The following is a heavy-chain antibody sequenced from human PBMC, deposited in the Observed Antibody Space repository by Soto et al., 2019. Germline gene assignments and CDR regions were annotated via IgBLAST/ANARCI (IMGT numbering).Heavy chain of an antibody. J-gene: IGHJ4*02. V-gene: IGHV5-51*01. Sequence: GEPIKICCTGAGCIFSIYCIGWVRQMPGKGLEWMGITHGGDANTRYSPSFEGQVTISTDKSITTAYLQWSSLKASDTAMYYCARRGTYSSGWDYWGQGTLVTVSS. D-gene: IGHD6-19*01. CDR2: THGGDANT. CDR3: ARRGTYSSGWDY. CDR1: GCIFSIYC.